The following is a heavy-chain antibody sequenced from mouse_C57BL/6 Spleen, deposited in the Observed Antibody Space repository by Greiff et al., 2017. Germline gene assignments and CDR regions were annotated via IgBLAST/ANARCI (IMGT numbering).Heavy chain of an antibody. J-gene: IGHJ4*01. V-gene: IGHV1-80*01. CDR1: GYAFSSYW. D-gene: IGHD1-1*01. Sequence: VKLQESGAELVKPGASVKISCKASGYAFSSYWMNWVKQRPGKGLEWIGQIYPGDGDTNYNGKFKGKATLTADKSSSTAYMQLSSLTSEDSAVYFCARGGTTVVADYYAMDYWGQGTSVTVSS. CDR3: ARGGTTVVADYYAMDY. CDR2: IYPGDGDT.